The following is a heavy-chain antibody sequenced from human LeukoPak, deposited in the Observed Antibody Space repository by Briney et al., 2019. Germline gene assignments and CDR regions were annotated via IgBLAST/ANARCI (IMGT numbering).Heavy chain of an antibody. D-gene: IGHD3-3*01. CDR2: IYYSGST. J-gene: IGHJ5*02. Sequence: WETLSLTCTVSGGSISSSSYYWGWIRQPPGKGLEWIGSIYYSGSTYYNPSLKSRVTISVDTSKNQFSLKLSSVTAADTAVYYCARLRPNYDFWSGFNWFDPWGQGTLVTVSS. CDR1: GGSISSSSYY. CDR3: ARLRPNYDFWSGFNWFDP. V-gene: IGHV4-39*01.